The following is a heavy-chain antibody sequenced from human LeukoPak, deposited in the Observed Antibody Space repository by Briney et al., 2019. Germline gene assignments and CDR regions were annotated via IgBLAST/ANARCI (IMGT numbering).Heavy chain of an antibody. Sequence: GGSLRLSCAVSGFTFSNYWMSWVRQAPGKGLEWVAKIDQSGSEKYHVDSVKGRFTVSRDNSKNTLFLQMSSLRVEDTAMYYCAKDAAGPEYWGQGTLVTVSS. CDR1: GFTFSNYW. CDR3: AKDAAGPEY. D-gene: IGHD6-13*01. CDR2: IDQSGSEK. J-gene: IGHJ4*02. V-gene: IGHV3-7*05.